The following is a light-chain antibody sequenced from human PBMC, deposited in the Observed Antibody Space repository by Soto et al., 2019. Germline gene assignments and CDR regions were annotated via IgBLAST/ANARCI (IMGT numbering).Light chain of an antibody. V-gene: IGKV3-11*01. Sequence: EIVLTQTPATLSLFPGERATLSCRASQSVSYFLAWYQQKPGQAPRVLISDASNRATGIPARFSGSGSGTDFTLTISSVEPEDFAVYYCQQRSNWPPLTFGGGTRLEIK. CDR2: DAS. J-gene: IGKJ4*01. CDR1: QSVSYF. CDR3: QQRSNWPPLT.